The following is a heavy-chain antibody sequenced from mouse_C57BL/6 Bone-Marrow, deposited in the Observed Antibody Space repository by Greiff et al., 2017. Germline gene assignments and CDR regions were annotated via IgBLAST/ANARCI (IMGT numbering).Heavy chain of an antibody. D-gene: IGHD2-3*01. CDR2: ISYDGSN. Sequence: EVQLQESGPGLVKPSQSLSLTCSVTGYSITSGYYWNWIRQFPGNKLEWMGYISYDGSNNYNPSLKNRISITRDTSKNQFFLKLNSVTTEDTATYYCARVDGYYVRVWFAYWGQGTLVTVSA. V-gene: IGHV3-6*01. CDR1: GYSITSGYY. CDR3: ARVDGYYVRVWFAY. J-gene: IGHJ3*01.